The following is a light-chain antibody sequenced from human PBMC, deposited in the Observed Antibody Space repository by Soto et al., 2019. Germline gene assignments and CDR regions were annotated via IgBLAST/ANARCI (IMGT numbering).Light chain of an antibody. CDR2: EVS. CDR3: SSYTTTNTLV. V-gene: IGLV2-14*01. J-gene: IGLJ2*01. Sequence: QSALTQPASVSGSPGQSITISCTGTSSDVGRYNFVSWYQQHPGKAPKLIISEVSNRPSGVSNRFSGSKSSNTASLTISGLQAEDEADYYCSSYTTTNTLVFGGGTKLTVL. CDR1: SSDVGRYNF.